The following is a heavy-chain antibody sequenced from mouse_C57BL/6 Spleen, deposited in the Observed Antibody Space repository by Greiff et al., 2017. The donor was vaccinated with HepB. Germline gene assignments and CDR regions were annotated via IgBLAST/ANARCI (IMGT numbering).Heavy chain of an antibody. V-gene: IGHV5-4*01. Sequence: EVQLVESGGGLVKPGGSLKLSCAASGFTFSSYAMSWVRQTPEKRLEWVATISDGGSYTYYPDNVKGRFTISRDNAKNNLYLQMSHLKSEDTAMYYCAREMITTRYFDVWGTGTTVTVSS. CDR2: ISDGGSYT. CDR1: GFTFSSYA. CDR3: AREMITTRYFDV. D-gene: IGHD2-4*01. J-gene: IGHJ1*03.